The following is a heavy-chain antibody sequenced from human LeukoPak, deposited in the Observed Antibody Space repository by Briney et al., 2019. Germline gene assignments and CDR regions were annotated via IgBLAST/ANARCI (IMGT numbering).Heavy chain of an antibody. V-gene: IGHV1-18*01. CDR2: FSAYNGDT. D-gene: IGHD3-22*01. CDR3: ARSSGYYYPFDY. CDR1: GYTFTSYG. Sequence: ASVKVSCKASGYTFTSYGISWVRQAPGQGLEWMGWFSAYNGDTNYAQKLQGRVTMTTDTSTSTAYMELRSLRSDDTAVYYCARSSGYYYPFDYWGQGTLVTVSS. J-gene: IGHJ4*02.